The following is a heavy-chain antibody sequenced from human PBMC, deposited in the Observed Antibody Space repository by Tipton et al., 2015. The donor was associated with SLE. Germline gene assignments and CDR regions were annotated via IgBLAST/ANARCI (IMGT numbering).Heavy chain of an antibody. Sequence: SLRLSCAASGFTFDDYAMHWVRQAPGKGLEWVSGISGNGGGAGYAGSVKGRFTISRDNAKKSLHLQMNSLRPEDTAVYYCVKEGPAELGFCSGGSCWFDTWGQGTPVTVSS. J-gene: IGHJ5*02. CDR3: VKEGPAELGFCSGGSCWFDT. V-gene: IGHV3-9*01. D-gene: IGHD2-15*01. CDR2: ISGNGGGA. CDR1: GFTFDDYA.